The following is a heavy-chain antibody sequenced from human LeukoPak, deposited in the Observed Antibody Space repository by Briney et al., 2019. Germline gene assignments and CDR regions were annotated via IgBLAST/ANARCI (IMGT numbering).Heavy chain of an antibody. CDR3: AGLMTVADIDY. V-gene: IGHV3-7*01. D-gene: IGHD6-19*01. Sequence: GGSLRLSFVASGFHFGRSWMSWVRPAPGKRPEWVATIRQDGTEKFYLDSVKGRFSISRDNARNSMYLQMNSLSADDTAVYYCAGLMTVADIDYWGQGTLVTVSS. CDR1: GFHFGRSW. CDR2: IRQDGTEK. J-gene: IGHJ4*02.